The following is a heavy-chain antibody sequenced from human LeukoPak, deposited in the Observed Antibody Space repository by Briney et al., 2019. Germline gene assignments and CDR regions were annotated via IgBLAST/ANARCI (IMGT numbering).Heavy chain of an antibody. V-gene: IGHV3-21*04. J-gene: IGHJ3*02. CDR3: AREHMTPDAFDI. CDR2: ISSSSSYI. CDR1: GFTFSSYS. D-gene: IGHD2-15*01. Sequence: GGSLRLSCAASGFTFSSYSMNWVRQAPGKGLEWVSSISSSSSYIYYADSVKGRFTISRDNAKNSLYLQMNSLRAEDTALYYCAREHMTPDAFDIWGQGTMVTVSS.